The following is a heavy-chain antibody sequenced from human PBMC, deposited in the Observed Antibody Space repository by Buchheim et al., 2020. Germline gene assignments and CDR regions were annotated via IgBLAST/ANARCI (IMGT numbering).Heavy chain of an antibody. CDR3: AAGTAPRSGY. V-gene: IGHV4-59*01. CDR2: IHHSGVS. CDR1: GASISDYY. J-gene: IGHJ4*02. Sequence: QVQLQESGPGLVKPSETLSLICSVSGASISDYYWNWIRQSPGRGLEWIGYIHHSGVSNYNSSLESRVTSSVDMSKSEVSLRLKSVTAADTAVYFCAAGTAPRSGYWGQG. D-gene: IGHD2-21*02.